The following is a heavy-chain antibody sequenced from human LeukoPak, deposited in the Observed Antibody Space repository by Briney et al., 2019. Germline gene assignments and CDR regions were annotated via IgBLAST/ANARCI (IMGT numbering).Heavy chain of an antibody. CDR3: ARGLARRRYNWNRGGWFDP. CDR2: INHSGST. CDR1: GFTFSNYE. V-gene: IGHV4-34*01. J-gene: IGHJ5*02. D-gene: IGHD1-20*01. Sequence: GSLRLSCAASGFTFSNYEMHWIRQPPGKGLEWIGEINHSGSTNYNPSLKSRVTISVDTSKNQFSLKLSSVTAADTAVYYCARGLARRRYNWNRGGWFDPWGQGTLVTVSS.